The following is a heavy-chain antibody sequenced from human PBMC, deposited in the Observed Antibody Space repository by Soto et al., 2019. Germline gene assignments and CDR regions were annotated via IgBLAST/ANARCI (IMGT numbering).Heavy chain of an antibody. D-gene: IGHD1-7*01. V-gene: IGHV3-23*01. CDR3: AKARLELGYYYYYMDV. CDR1: GFTFSSYA. J-gene: IGHJ6*03. CDR2: ISGSGGST. Sequence: GGSLRLSCAASGFTFSSYAMSWVRQAPGKGLEWVSAISGSGGSTYYADSVKGRFTISRDNSKNTLYLQMNSLRAEDTAVYYCAKARLELGYYYYYMDVWGKGTTVTVSS.